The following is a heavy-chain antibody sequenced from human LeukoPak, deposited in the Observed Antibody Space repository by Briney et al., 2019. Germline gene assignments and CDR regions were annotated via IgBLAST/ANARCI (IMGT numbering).Heavy chain of an antibody. D-gene: IGHD2-15*01. CDR1: RFTVATNH. V-gene: IGHV3-66*01. J-gene: IGHJ3*02. CDR3: ARDFVSGGGFDI. Sequence: PGGSLRLSCAASRFTVATNHMNWVRQAPGKGLEWVSVIYNGDNTAYADSVKGRFTVSRDNSKNTLYLQMHSLRAEDTAVYYCARDFVSGGGFDIWGQGTVVTVSS. CDR2: IYNGDNT.